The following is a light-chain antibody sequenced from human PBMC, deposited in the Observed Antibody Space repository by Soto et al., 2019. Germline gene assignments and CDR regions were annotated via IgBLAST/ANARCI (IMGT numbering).Light chain of an antibody. Sequence: DIQMTQSPSTLSTSVGDRVTITCRASQSISSWLAWYQQKPGKAPKLLIYKASSLESGVPSRFSGSGSGTEFTLTISGLQPDDLATYYCQQYNSYWTFGQGTKVEIK. CDR1: QSISSW. J-gene: IGKJ1*01. CDR3: QQYNSYWT. CDR2: KAS. V-gene: IGKV1-5*03.